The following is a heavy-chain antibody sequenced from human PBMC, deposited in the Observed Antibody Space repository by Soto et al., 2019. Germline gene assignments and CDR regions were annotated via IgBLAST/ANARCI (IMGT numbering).Heavy chain of an antibody. CDR2: ISRDGKNK. J-gene: IGHJ4*02. V-gene: IGHV3-30*04. D-gene: IGHD3-10*01. Sequence: GSLRLSCAGSGFTFSRYAIHWVRQAPGKGLEWVAVISRDGKNKYYVDSVKGRFTVSRDDSQNTLYLHMNGLRREDTAVYYCARSRNSAVADSFDFWGQGTLVTVSS. CDR1: GFTFSRYA. CDR3: ARSRNSAVADSFDF.